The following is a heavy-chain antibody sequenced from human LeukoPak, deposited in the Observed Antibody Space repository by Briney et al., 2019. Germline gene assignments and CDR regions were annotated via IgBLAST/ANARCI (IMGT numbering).Heavy chain of an antibody. CDR3: ARYGLGNYYQKALDY. CDR1: GDSISGYY. D-gene: IGHD3-10*01. J-gene: IGHJ4*02. Sequence: SETLSLTCTVSGDSISGYYWNWIRQSPGKGLEWIGYTHYSGSTNYNPSLMSRVTISVDTSKNQFSLKLSSVTAADTAVYYCARYGLGNYYQKALDYWGQGALVTVTS. CDR2: THYSGST. V-gene: IGHV4-59*01.